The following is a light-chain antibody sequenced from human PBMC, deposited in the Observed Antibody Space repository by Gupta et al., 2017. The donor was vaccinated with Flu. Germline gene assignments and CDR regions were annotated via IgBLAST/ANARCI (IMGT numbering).Light chain of an antibody. Sequence: MVLTQSPASLSLPLGDKVTLSCRASQSVGRDHLAWYHQTPGQAPRLLVYDATKRATGVPDRISGRGSGTDFTLTISRLEATDSGIYYCRQYDGSCTFGPGTKVEIK. CDR3: RQYDGSCT. J-gene: IGKJ3*01. V-gene: IGKV3-20*01. CDR1: QSVGRDH. CDR2: DAT.